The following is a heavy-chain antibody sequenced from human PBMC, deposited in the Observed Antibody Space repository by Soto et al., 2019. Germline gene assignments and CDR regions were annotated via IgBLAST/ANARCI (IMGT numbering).Heavy chain of an antibody. J-gene: IGHJ6*03. Sequence: GGSLRLSCAASGFTFSSYAMSWVRQAPGKGLEWVSAISGSGGSTYYADSVKGRFTISRDNSKNTLYLQMNSLRAEDTAVYYCAKCLSGYDKFFLYYMDVWGKGTTVTVSS. D-gene: IGHD5-12*01. CDR1: GFTFSSYA. CDR3: AKCLSGYDKFFLYYMDV. V-gene: IGHV3-23*01. CDR2: ISGSGGST.